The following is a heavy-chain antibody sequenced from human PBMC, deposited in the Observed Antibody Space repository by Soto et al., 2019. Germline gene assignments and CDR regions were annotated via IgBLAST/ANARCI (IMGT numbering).Heavy chain of an antibody. Sequence: PSXTLSLTCTVSGGSISSYYWSWIRQPPGKGLEWIGYIYYSGSTNYNPSLKSRVTISVDTSKNQFSLKLSSVTAADTAVYYCAHSWVGSSYYYYYMDVWGKGTTVTVSS. D-gene: IGHD3-10*01. CDR3: AHSWVGSSYYYYYMDV. CDR2: IYYSGST. CDR1: GGSISSYY. J-gene: IGHJ6*03. V-gene: IGHV4-59*01.